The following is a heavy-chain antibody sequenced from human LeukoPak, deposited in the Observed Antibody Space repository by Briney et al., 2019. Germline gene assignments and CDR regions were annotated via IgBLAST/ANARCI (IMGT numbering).Heavy chain of an antibody. V-gene: IGHV3-21*01. J-gene: IGHJ6*04. CDR2: ITASSTAI. Sequence: GGSLRRTCAASGFTFNTYTMNWVRQAPGKGLEWVSSITASSTAIYSADSVKGRFTISRDNAKNFLYLQMNSLRAEDTAVYYCAELGITMIGGVWGKGTTVTISS. CDR1: GFTFNTYT. D-gene: IGHD3-10*02. CDR3: AELGITMIGGV.